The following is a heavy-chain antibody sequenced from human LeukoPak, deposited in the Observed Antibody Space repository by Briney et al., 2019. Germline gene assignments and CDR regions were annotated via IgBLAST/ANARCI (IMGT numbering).Heavy chain of an antibody. J-gene: IGHJ5*02. Sequence: ASVKVSCKASGYTFTGYYMHWVRQAPGQGLEWMGWINPNSGGTNYAQKFQGRVTMTRDTSISTAYMELSRLRSDDTAVYYCARGLYSSSWYKFDPWGQGTLVTVSS. CDR3: ARGLYSSSWYKFDP. CDR1: GYTFTGYY. V-gene: IGHV1-2*02. CDR2: INPNSGGT. D-gene: IGHD6-13*01.